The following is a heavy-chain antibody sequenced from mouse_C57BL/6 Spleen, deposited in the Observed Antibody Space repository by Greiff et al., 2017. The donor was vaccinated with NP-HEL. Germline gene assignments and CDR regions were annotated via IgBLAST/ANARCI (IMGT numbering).Heavy chain of an antibody. CDR1: GYTFTSYW. Sequence: VQLQQPGAELVKPGASVKLSCKASGYTFTSYWMQWVKQRPGQGLEWIGEIDPSDSYTNYNQKFKGKATLTVDTSSSTAYMQLSSLTSEDSAVYYCLITTANYYAMDYWGQGTSVTVSS. D-gene: IGHD1-1*01. CDR2: IDPSDSYT. J-gene: IGHJ4*01. CDR3: LITTANYYAMDY. V-gene: IGHV1-50*01.